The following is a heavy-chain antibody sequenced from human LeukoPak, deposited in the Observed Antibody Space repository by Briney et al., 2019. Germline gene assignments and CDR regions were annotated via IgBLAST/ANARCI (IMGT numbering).Heavy chain of an antibody. J-gene: IGHJ5*02. D-gene: IGHD2-2*02. CDR3: ARADIVVVPAAIDWFDP. V-gene: IGHV4-59*01. CDR1: GGSISSYY. CDR2: IYYSGST. Sequence: SETLSLTCTVSGGSISSYYWSWIRQPPGKGLEWIEYIYYSGSTNYNPSLKSRVTISVDTSKNQFSLKLSSVTAADTAVYYCARADIVVVPAAIDWFDPWGQGTLVTVSS.